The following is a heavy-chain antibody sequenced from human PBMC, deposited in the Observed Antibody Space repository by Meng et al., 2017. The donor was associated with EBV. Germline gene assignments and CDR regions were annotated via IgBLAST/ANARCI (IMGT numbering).Heavy chain of an antibody. Sequence: VHLVQSGAEVKKPGASVKVSFKASGYTFTGYYMHWVRQAPGQGLEWMGRINPNSGGTNYAQKFQGRVTMTRDTSISTAYMELSRLRSDDTAVYYCARVGIAVAGTGDYWGQGTLVTVSS. CDR3: ARVGIAVAGTGDY. CDR1: GYTFTGYY. CDR2: INPNSGGT. V-gene: IGHV1-2*06. J-gene: IGHJ4*02. D-gene: IGHD6-19*01.